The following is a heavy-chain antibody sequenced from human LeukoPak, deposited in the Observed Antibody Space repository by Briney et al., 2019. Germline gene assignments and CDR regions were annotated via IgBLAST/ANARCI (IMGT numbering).Heavy chain of an antibody. CDR2: IRYDGSNK. CDR1: GFTFSSYG. D-gene: IGHD3-22*01. J-gene: IGHJ4*02. Sequence: GGTLRLSCAASGFTFSSYGMHWVRQALGKGLEWAAFIRYDGSNKYYADSVKGRFTISRDNSKNTLYLQMNSLRAADTAVYYCAKDPTHYRVWDDYDSTVLSYWGQGTLVTVSS. V-gene: IGHV3-30*02. CDR3: AKDPTHYRVWDDYDSTVLSY.